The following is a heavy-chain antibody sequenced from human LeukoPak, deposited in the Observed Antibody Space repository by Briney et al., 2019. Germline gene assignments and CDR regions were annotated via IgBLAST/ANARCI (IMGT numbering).Heavy chain of an antibody. Sequence: PGGSLRLSCAASGFTFATYAMSWVRQAPGKGLEWVSTISGSGHSTHYADSVKGRFTVSRDNSENTLYLRMNSLSADDTAVYYCAKVWFGELLHFDFWGEGTLVTVFS. J-gene: IGHJ4*02. CDR3: AKVWFGELLHFDF. D-gene: IGHD3-10*01. CDR2: ISGSGHST. CDR1: GFTFATYA. V-gene: IGHV3-23*01.